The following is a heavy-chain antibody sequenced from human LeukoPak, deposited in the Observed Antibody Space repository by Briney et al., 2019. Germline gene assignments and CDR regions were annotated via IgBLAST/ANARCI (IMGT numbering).Heavy chain of an antibody. CDR1: GFTFSSYW. Sequence: GGSLRLSCAASGFTFSSYWMSWVRQAPGKGLEWVANIKQDGSEKYYVDSLKGRFTVSRDNAKNSLYLQINSLRAGDTAVYFCARVGAARYYHYYMDVWGKGTTVTVSS. V-gene: IGHV3-7*01. J-gene: IGHJ6*03. CDR3: ARVGAARYYHYYMDV. CDR2: IKQDGSEK. D-gene: IGHD2-15*01.